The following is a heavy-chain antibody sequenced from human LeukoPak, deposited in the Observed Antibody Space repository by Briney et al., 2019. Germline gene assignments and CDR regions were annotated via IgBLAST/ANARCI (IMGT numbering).Heavy chain of an antibody. D-gene: IGHD3-16*01. J-gene: IGHJ4*02. Sequence: GGSLRLSCAASGFPFSSFAMSWVRQAPGRGLEWVSVISGSGGSTYYADSVKGRFTISRDNSKNTLYLQMNSLRAEDTAVYYCAKGWGFGGDWGQGTLVTVSS. CDR1: GFPFSSFA. CDR2: ISGSGGST. CDR3: AKGWGFGGD. V-gene: IGHV3-23*01.